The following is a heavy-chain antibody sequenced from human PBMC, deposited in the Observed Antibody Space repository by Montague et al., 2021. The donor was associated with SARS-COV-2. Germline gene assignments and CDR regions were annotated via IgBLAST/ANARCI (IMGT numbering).Heavy chain of an antibody. CDR1: GFTFSSYG. J-gene: IGHJ4*02. CDR3: AREYDILTGYYFDY. D-gene: IGHD3-9*01. V-gene: IGHV3-33*01. Sequence: SLRLSCAASGFTFSSYGMHWARQAPGKGLEWVAVIWYDGSNKYYADSVKGRFTISRDNSKNTLYLQMNSLRAEDTAVYYCAREYDILTGYYFDYWGQGTLVTVSS. CDR2: IWYDGSNK.